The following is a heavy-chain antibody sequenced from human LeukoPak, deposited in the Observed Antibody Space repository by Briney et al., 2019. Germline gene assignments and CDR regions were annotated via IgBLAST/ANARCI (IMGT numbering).Heavy chain of an antibody. CDR1: GFTFGDYV. V-gene: IGHV3-49*04. CDR3: TRGGKSSWYFAYYYYMDV. CDR2: IRSKAYGGTT. J-gene: IGHJ6*03. D-gene: IGHD6-13*01. Sequence: GGSLRLSCTASGFTFGDYVMSWVRQAPGKGLEWVGFIRSKAYGGTTEYAASVKGRFTISRDDSKSIAYLQMNSLKTEDTAVYYCTRGGKSSWYFAYYYYMDVWGKGTTVTISS.